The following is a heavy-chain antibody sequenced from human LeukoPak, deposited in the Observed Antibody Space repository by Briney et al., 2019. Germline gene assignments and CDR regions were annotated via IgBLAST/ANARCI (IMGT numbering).Heavy chain of an antibody. J-gene: IGHJ5*02. CDR3: ARQGIMGYYATGSWFDP. CDR2: ISSSSSTI. D-gene: IGHD1-26*01. CDR1: GFTFSSYS. V-gene: IGHV3-48*01. Sequence: GGSLRLSCAASGFTFSSYSMNWVRQAPGKGLEWVSYISSSSSTIYYADSVKGRFTISRDNAKNSLYLQMNSLRAEDTAVYYCARQGIMGYYATGSWFDPWGQGTLVTVSS.